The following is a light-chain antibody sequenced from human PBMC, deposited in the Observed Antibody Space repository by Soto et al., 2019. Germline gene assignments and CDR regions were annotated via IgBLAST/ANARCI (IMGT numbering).Light chain of an antibody. V-gene: IGLV2-8*01. Sequence: QSVLTQPASVSGSPGQSITISCTGTSSDVGGYNYVSWYQQHPGKAPKLMIYEVSKRPSGVPDRFSGSKSGNTASLTVSGLQAEDEADYYCSSYAGSNNFVGFGGGTKVTVL. CDR2: EVS. CDR3: SSYAGSNNFVG. CDR1: SSDVGGYNY. J-gene: IGLJ2*01.